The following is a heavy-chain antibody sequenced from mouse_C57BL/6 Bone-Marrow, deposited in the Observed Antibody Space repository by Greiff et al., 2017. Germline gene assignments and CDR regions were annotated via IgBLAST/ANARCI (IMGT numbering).Heavy chain of an antibody. V-gene: IGHV1-19*01. D-gene: IGHD1-1*01. CDR1: GYTFTDYY. J-gene: IGHJ1*03. CDR2: INPYNGGT. CDR3: ASWGYYGSSPNWYFDV. Sequence: VQLKESGPVLVKPGASVKMSCKASGYTFTDYYMNWVKQSHGKSLEWIGVINPYNGGTSYNQKFKGKATLTVDKSSSTAYMELNSLTSEDSAVYYCASWGYYGSSPNWYFDVWGTGTTVTVSS.